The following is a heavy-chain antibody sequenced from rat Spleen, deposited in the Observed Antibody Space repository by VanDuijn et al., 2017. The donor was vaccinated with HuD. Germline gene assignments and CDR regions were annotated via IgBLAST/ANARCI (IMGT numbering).Heavy chain of an antibody. D-gene: IGHD1-1*01. CDR3: ATYYSGRGDFDY. Sequence: EVQLVESGGGLVQPGRSLKLSCAASGFTFSNYGMAWVRQTPTKGLEWVASISTGGGNTYYRDSVKGRFTISRDNAKSTLYLQMDSLRSEDTATYYCATYYSGRGDFDYWGQGVMVTVSS. CDR2: ISTGGGNT. V-gene: IGHV5S13*01. CDR1: GFTFSNYG. J-gene: IGHJ2*01.